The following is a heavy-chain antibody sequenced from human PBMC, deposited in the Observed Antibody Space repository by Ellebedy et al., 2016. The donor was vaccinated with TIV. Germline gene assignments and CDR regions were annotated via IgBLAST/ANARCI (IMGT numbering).Heavy chain of an antibody. CDR1: GGSISSSSYN. Sequence: MPSETLSLTCTVSGGSISSSSYNRGWIRQPPGKGLEWIGSIYYTGSTYYNPSLKSRVTISVDTSKNQFSLKLSSVTAADTAVYYCARVFRKAWIQLWFGPWGQGTLVTVSS. CDR2: IYYTGST. CDR3: ARVFRKAWIQLWFGP. J-gene: IGHJ5*02. V-gene: IGHV4-39*07. D-gene: IGHD5-18*01.